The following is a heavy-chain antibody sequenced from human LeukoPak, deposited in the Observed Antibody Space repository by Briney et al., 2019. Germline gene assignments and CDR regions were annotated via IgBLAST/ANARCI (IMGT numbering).Heavy chain of an antibody. J-gene: IGHJ4*02. CDR1: GYTFTSYD. CDR2: MNPNSGAT. Sequence: HWASVKVSCKASGYTFTSYDFNWLRQATGQGPEWMGWMNPNSGATGYAQKFQGRVTMTRSASINTAYMELSSLTSEDTAVYYCARQRFRCLDYWGQGTLVTVSS. CDR3: ARQRFRCLDY. D-gene: IGHD2-15*01. V-gene: IGHV1-8*01.